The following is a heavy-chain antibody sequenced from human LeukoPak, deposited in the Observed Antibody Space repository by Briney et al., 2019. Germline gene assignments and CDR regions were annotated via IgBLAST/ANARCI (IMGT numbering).Heavy chain of an antibody. D-gene: IGHD6-19*01. CDR1: GFSFSSYS. J-gene: IGHJ4*02. V-gene: IGHV3-48*02. Sequence: GGSLRLSCTASGFSFSSYSMNWVRQAPGKGLEWVSYITSSSITIFYADSVKGRFTISRDNARNSLYLQMNSLRDEDTAVYYCARKLTLSGWPIDYWGQGTLVTVSS. CDR2: ITSSSITI. CDR3: ARKLTLSGWPIDY.